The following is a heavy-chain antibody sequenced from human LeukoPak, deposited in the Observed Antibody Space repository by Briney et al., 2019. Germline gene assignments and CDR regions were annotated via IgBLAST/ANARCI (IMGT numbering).Heavy chain of an antibody. V-gene: IGHV4-30-4*01. CDR1: GGSISSGDYS. CDR2: IYYSGST. J-gene: IGHJ5*02. Sequence: SETLSLTCTVSGGSISSGDYSWSWIRQPPGKGLEWIGYIYYSGSTYYNPSLKSRVTISVDTSKNQFSLRLSSVTAADTAVYYWARSRRWFDPWGQGTLVTVSS. CDR3: ARSRRWFDP.